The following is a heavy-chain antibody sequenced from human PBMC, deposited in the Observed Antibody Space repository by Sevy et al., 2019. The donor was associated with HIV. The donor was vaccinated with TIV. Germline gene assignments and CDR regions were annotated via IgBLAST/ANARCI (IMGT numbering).Heavy chain of an antibody. D-gene: IGHD3-10*01. CDR3: AKNVGSGSYPDYYYYYYMDV. J-gene: IGHJ6*03. V-gene: IGHV3-23*01. CDR1: GFTFSSYA. Sequence: GGSLRLSCAASGFTFSSYAMSWVRQAPGKGLEWVSAISGSGGSTYYADSVKGRFTISRDNSKNTPYLQMNSLRAEDTTVYYCAKNVGSGSYPDYYYYYYMDVWGKGTTVTVSS. CDR2: ISGSGGST.